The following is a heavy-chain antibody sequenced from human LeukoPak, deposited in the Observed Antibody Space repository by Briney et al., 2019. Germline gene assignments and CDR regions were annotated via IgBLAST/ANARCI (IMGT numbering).Heavy chain of an antibody. Sequence: SETLPLTCAVYGGSFSGYYWSWIRQPPGKGLEWIGEINHSGSTNYNPSLKSRVTISVGTSKNQFSLKLSSATAADTAVYYCASLRQIVPAAINWFDPWGQETLVTVSS. CDR1: GGSFSGYY. V-gene: IGHV4-34*01. J-gene: IGHJ5*02. CDR2: INHSGST. D-gene: IGHD2-2*01. CDR3: ASLRQIVPAAINWFDP.